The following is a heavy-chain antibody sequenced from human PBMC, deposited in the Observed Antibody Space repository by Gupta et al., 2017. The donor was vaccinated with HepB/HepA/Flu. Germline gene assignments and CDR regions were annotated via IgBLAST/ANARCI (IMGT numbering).Heavy chain of an antibody. J-gene: IGHJ4*02. D-gene: IGHD3-22*01. CDR1: GFNFSDAW. CDR3: TTFFYASSGDYVDY. CDR2: IKSKSDDETA. V-gene: IGHV3-15*01. Sequence: EVQLVESGGGFVKPGGSLRLSCAVSGFNFSDAWMSWVRQAPGKGLEWVGRIKSKSDDETAHYAAPVKGRFTISRDDSKNTLYLQMNSLKTEDTAMYYCTTFFYASSGDYVDYWGQGTLVTVSS.